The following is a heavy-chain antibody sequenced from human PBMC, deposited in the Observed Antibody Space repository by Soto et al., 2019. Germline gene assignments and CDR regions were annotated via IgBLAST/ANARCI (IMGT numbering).Heavy chain of an antibody. CDR2: IYYSGST. Sequence: SETLSLTCTVSGGSISSGGYYWSWIRQHPGKGLEWIGYIYYSGSTYYNPSLKSRVTISVDTSKNQFSLKLSSVTAADTAVYYCARDRECSGGTCYNYFDYWVQGTLVTVSS. D-gene: IGHD2-15*01. V-gene: IGHV4-31*03. CDR1: GGSISSGGYY. J-gene: IGHJ4*02. CDR3: ARDRECSGGTCYNYFDY.